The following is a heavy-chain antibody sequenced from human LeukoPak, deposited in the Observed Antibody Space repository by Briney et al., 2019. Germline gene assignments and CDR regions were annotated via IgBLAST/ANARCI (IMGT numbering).Heavy chain of an antibody. Sequence: ASVKVSCKASGYTFTSYGISWVRQAPGQGLEWMGWISAYNGNTNYAQKLQGRVTMTTDTSTSTAYMELRSLRSDDTAVYYCARDWITMVRGGFDYWGQGTLVTVSS. CDR1: GYTFTSYG. V-gene: IGHV1-18*01. CDR3: ARDWITMVRGGFDY. D-gene: IGHD3-10*01. J-gene: IGHJ4*02. CDR2: ISAYNGNT.